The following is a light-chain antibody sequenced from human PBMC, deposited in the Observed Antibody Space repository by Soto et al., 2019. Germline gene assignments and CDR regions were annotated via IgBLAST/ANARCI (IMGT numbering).Light chain of an antibody. V-gene: IGKV3-20*01. Sequence: EIVLTQSPGTLSLSAGERATLSCRASQSVSRNYLAWYQHKPVQAPTALIYGASNRATGVPDRFSGSGSGTDFTLTISRLEPEDFAVYDCQNYDTSPTFGQGTKVEVK. CDR1: QSVSRNY. J-gene: IGKJ1*01. CDR2: GAS. CDR3: QNYDTSPT.